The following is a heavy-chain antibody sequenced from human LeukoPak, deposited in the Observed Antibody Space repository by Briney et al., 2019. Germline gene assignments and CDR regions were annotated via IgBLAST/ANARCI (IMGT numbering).Heavy chain of an antibody. D-gene: IGHD4-17*01. V-gene: IGHV3-7*01. CDR1: GFTFSSYS. CDR2: IKQDGSEK. Sequence: GGSLRLSCAASGFTFSSYSMSWVRQAPGKGLEWVANIKQDGSEKYYVDSVKGRFTISRDNAKNSLYLRMNSLRAEDTAVYYCARDKYYGDYWDYWGQGTLVTVSS. CDR3: ARDKYYGDYWDY. J-gene: IGHJ4*02.